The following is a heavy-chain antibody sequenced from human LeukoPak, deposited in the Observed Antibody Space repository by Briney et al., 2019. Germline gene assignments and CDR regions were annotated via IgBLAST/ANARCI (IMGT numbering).Heavy chain of an antibody. CDR1: GDSISSGGYS. D-gene: IGHD3-9*01. Sequence: SQTLSLTCAVSGDSISSGGYSWSWIRQPPGKGLEWIGYIYHSGSTYYNPSLKSRVTISVDRSKNQFSLKLSSVTAADTAVYYCARDGGDILTGDYFDYWGQGTLVTVSS. V-gene: IGHV4-30-2*01. CDR3: ARDGGDILTGDYFDY. J-gene: IGHJ4*02. CDR2: IYHSGST.